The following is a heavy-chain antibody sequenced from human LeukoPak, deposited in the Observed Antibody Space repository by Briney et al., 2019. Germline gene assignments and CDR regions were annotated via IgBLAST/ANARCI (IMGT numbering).Heavy chain of an antibody. Sequence: GGSLRLSCAASGFTVSINYMSWVRQAPGKGLEWVSVIYSGGSTYYADSVKGRLTISRDNSKNPLYLQMNSLRAEDTAVYYCARVRWLVRAFDIWGQGTMVTVSS. CDR2: IYSGGST. J-gene: IGHJ3*02. CDR1: GFTVSINY. CDR3: ARVRWLVRAFDI. V-gene: IGHV3-53*01. D-gene: IGHD6-19*01.